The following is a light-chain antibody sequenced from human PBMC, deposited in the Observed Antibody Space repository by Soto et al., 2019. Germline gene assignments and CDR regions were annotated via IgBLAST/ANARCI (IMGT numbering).Light chain of an antibody. V-gene: IGKV3-15*01. CDR2: GAS. CDR3: HHYNNWPPHT. Sequence: EIVMTQSPATLSVSPGERATLSCRASQNVGNNLAWYQQKPGQAPRLLIYGASTRATGIPARFSGSGSGTDFTLTNISLQSEDFAVYYCHHYNNWPPHTFGQGTKVEIK. J-gene: IGKJ2*01. CDR1: QNVGNN.